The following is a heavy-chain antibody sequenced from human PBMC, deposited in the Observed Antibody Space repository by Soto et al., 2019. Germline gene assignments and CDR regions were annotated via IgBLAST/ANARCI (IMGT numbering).Heavy chain of an antibody. D-gene: IGHD5-18*01. J-gene: IGHJ4*02. CDR3: ARVLIAGVTTD. V-gene: IGHV4-34*01. Sequence: QVQLQQWGAGLLKPSETLSLTCAVYGGSFSGFYWSWIRQPPGKGLEWIGESNHVGSTNYNPSLKSRVTMSVDPSMNQFSLRLTSVTAADTAVYYCARVLIAGVTTDWGQGTLVIVSS. CDR1: GGSFSGFY. CDR2: SNHVGST.